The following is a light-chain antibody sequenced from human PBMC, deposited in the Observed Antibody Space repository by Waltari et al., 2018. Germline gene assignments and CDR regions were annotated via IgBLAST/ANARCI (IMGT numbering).Light chain of an antibody. CDR2: EDR. Sequence: SYELTQPPSVSVSPGQTARITCFGDALPKKYAYWYQQKSGQAPVLVIYEDRKRPSGIAETFSGSSSGTMATLTISGAQVGDEADYYCCSTDSSGNHGVFGGGTKLTVL. CDR3: CSTDSSGNHGV. J-gene: IGLJ3*02. V-gene: IGLV3-10*01. CDR1: ALPKKY.